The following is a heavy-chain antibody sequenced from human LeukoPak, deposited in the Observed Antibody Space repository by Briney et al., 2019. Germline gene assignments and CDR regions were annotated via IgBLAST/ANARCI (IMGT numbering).Heavy chain of an antibody. Sequence: GSLRLSCAASGFTVSSNYMSWVRQAPGKGLEWVSVIYSGGSTYYADSVKGRFTISRHNSKNTLYLQMNSLRAEDTAVYYCAREGGYCSSTSCYVRDYWGQGTLVTVSS. J-gene: IGHJ4*02. CDR3: AREGGYCSSTSCYVRDY. V-gene: IGHV3-53*04. CDR2: IYSGGST. CDR1: GFTVSSNY. D-gene: IGHD2-2*01.